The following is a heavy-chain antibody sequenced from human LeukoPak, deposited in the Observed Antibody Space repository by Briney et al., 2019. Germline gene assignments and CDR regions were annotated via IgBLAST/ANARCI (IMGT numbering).Heavy chain of an antibody. V-gene: IGHV3-30*02. D-gene: IGHD3-22*01. CDR1: GFTFSSYG. CDR3: ARDSKGARITMIVVVTHFDY. J-gene: IGHJ4*02. Sequence: GGSLRLSCAASGFTFSSYGMHWVRQAPGKGLEWVAFIRYDGSNKYYADSVKCRFTISRDNSKNTLYLQMNSLRAEDTAVYYCARDSKGARITMIVVVTHFDYWGQGTLVTVSS. CDR2: IRYDGSNK.